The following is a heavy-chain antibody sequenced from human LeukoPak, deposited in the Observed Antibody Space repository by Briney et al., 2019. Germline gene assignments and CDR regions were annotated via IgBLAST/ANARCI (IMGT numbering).Heavy chain of an antibody. V-gene: IGHV3-11*01. D-gene: IGHD6-19*01. CDR3: ARAGLRYSSGWYLHY. Sequence: TGGSLRLSCAASGFTFSDYYMSWIRQAPGKGLEWVSYISSSGSTIYYADSVKGRFTISRDNAKNSLYLQMNSLRAEDTAVYYCARAGLRYSSGWYLHYWGQGTLVTVSS. CDR2: ISSSGSTI. CDR1: GFTFSDYY. J-gene: IGHJ4*02.